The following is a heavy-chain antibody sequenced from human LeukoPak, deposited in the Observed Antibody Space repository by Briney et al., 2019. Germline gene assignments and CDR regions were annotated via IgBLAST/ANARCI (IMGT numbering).Heavy chain of an antibody. CDR2: IIPILGIA. V-gene: IGHV1-69*04. CDR1: GGTFSSYA. J-gene: IGHJ4*02. CDR3: ARGEEQQLARGYFDY. D-gene: IGHD6-13*01. Sequence: GASVKVSCKASGGTFSSYAISWVRQAPGQGLEWMGRIIPILGIANYAQKFQGRVTITADKSTSTAYMELSSLRSEDTAVYYCARGEEQQLARGYFDYWGQGTLVTVSS.